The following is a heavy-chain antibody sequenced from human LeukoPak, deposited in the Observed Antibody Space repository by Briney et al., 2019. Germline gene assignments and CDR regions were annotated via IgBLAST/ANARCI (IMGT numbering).Heavy chain of an antibody. D-gene: IGHD7-27*01. J-gene: IGHJ4*02. CDR1: GFTFSSYA. Sequence: GGSLRLSCAASGFTFSSYAMSWVRQAPGKGLEWVSTITVSGGSTYYADSVKGRFTISRDNSKSTLDLQMNSLRAEDTAVYYCAKANWGSGYWGQGTLVTVSS. CDR3: AKANWGSGY. V-gene: IGHV3-23*01. CDR2: ITVSGGST.